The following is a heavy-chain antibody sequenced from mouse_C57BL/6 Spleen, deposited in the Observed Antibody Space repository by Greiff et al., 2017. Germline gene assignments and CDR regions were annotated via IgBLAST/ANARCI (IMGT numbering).Heavy chain of an antibody. J-gene: IGHJ3*01. CDR2: IWSGGST. CDR1: GFSLTSYG. V-gene: IGHV2-2*01. D-gene: IGHD1-1*01. CDR3: ATYGSSYVAY. Sequence: QVQLQQSGPGLVQPSQSLSITCTVSGFSLTSYGVHWVRQSPGKGLEWLGVIWSGGSTDYNAAFISRLSISKDNSKSQVFFKMNSLQADDTAIYYCATYGSSYVAYWGQGTLVTVSA.